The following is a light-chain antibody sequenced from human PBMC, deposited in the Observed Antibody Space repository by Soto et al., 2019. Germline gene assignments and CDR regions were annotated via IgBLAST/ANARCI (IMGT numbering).Light chain of an antibody. CDR1: QSVSSN. J-gene: IGKJ5*01. CDR2: GAS. Sequence: EILMTQSPSTLSVPPLEIATLSSRASQSVSSNLAWYQQKPGQAPRLLIYGASTRATGIPDRFSGSGSGTDFTLTISRLEPEDFAVYYCQQYGSSPITFGQGTRLEIK. V-gene: IGKV3-20*01. CDR3: QQYGSSPIT.